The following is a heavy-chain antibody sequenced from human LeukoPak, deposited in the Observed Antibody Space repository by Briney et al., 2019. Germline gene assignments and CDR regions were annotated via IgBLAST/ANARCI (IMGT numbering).Heavy chain of an antibody. D-gene: IGHD3-10*01. CDR1: GSSFTSYW. V-gene: IGHV5-51*01. Sequence: GESLKISCKGSGSSFTSYWIGWVRQMPGKGLEWTGIIYPGDSDTKYSPSFQGQVTISADKSISTAYLQWSSLKASDTAVYYCARHYYASGSQPLYFDYWGQGTLVTVSS. J-gene: IGHJ4*02. CDR3: ARHYYASGSQPLYFDY. CDR2: IYPGDSDT.